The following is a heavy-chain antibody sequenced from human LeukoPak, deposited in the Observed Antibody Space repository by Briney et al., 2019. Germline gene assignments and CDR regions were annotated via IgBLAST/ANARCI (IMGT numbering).Heavy chain of an antibody. D-gene: IGHD3-10*01. V-gene: IGHV3-64D*09. J-gene: IGHJ5*02. CDR2: ISSNGGST. CDR1: GFTFSSYA. CDR3: VKDRANMVRGWFDP. Sequence: GGFLRLSCSASGFTFSSYAMHWVRQAPGKGLEYVSAISSNGGSTYYADSVKGRFTISRDNSKNTLYLQMSSLRAEDTAVYYCVKDRANMVRGWFDPWGQGTLVSVST.